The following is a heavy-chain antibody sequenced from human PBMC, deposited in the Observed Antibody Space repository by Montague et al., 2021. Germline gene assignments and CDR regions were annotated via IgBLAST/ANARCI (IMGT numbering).Heavy chain of an antibody. CDR3: ARALAARWWFDP. J-gene: IGHJ5*02. CDR1: GGSINSGGYY. Sequence: TLSPTRTVSGGSINSGGYYWTWIRQHPGKGLEWIGYIYYSGTTYYNPSLKSRVTISVDTSKNQFSLKLSSVTAADTAVYYCARALAARWWFDPWGQGTLVTVSS. V-gene: IGHV4-31*03. CDR2: IYYSGTT. D-gene: IGHD6-6*01.